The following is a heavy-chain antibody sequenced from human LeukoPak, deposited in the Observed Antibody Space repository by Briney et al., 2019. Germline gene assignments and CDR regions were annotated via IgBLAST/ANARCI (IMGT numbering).Heavy chain of an antibody. J-gene: IGHJ4*02. CDR1: GFTVSSNY. V-gene: IGHV3-53*01. CDR3: ARGTSGYYYFSDY. D-gene: IGHD3-22*01. Sequence: PGGSLRLSCAASGFTVSSNYMSWVRQAPGKGLEWVSVIYSGGSTYYADSVKGRFTISRDNSKNTLYLQMNSLRAEDTAVYYCARGTSGYYYFSDYWGQGTLVTVSS. CDR2: IYSGGST.